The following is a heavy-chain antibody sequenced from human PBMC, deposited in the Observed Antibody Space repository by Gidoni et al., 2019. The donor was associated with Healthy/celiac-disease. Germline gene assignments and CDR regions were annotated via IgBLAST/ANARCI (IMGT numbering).Heavy chain of an antibody. CDR1: GGTFSSYA. CDR3: AREGAKYDYVWGSYPTPIDY. D-gene: IGHD3-16*02. V-gene: IGHV1-69*01. Sequence: QVQLVQSGAEVKKPGSSVKVSCKASGGTFSSYAISWVRQAPGQGLEWMGGIIPTFGTGNYAQKFQGRVTITADESTSTAYMELSSLRSEDTAVYYCAREGAKYDYVWGSYPTPIDYWGQGTLVTVSS. J-gene: IGHJ4*02. CDR2: IIPTFGTG.